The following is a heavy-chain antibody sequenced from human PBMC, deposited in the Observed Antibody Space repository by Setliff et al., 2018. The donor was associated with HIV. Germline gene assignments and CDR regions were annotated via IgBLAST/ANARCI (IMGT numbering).Heavy chain of an antibody. CDR3: ARAGTTVTLAAYCHL. J-gene: IGHJ1*01. CDR2: ISPFNGKT. CDR1: SYSFTNFG. V-gene: IGHV1-18*01. D-gene: IGHD1-7*01. Sequence: ASVKVSCKAPSYSFTNFGISWLRQAPGHGPEWMGWISPFNGKTNYALKFQGRVSLTTGTSTSTAYLELRSLKSDDTAIYYCARAGTTVTLAAYCHLWGQGTLVTVSS.